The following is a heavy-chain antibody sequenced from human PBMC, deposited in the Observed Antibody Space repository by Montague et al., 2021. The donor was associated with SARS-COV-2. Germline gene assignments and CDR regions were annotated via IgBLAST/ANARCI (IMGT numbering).Heavy chain of an antibody. CDR3: VRDGGNWYYFDY. D-gene: IGHD3-16*01. J-gene: IGHJ4*02. CDR2: IYASGST. V-gene: IGHV4-4*07. CDR1: GVSITSYY. Sequence: SETLSLTCSISGVSITSYYWSWVRQPAGKGLEWIGHIYASGSTNYRPSHKSRVRLSIDNPKNQFSLKLESLTAADTAVYYCVRDGGNWYYFDYWGQGALVTVSS.